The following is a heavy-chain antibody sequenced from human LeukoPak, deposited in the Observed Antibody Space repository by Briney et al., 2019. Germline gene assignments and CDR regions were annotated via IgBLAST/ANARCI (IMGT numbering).Heavy chain of an antibody. CDR3: ARGGAVAGTGGYYYGMDV. J-gene: IGHJ6*02. V-gene: IGHV1-18*01. D-gene: IGHD6-19*01. CDR2: ISAYNGST. Sequence: ASVKVSCKASGYTFTSYGISWVRQAPGQGLEWMGWISAYNGSTNYAQKLQGRVTMTTDTSTSTAYMELRSLRSDDTAVYYCARGGAVAGTGGYYYGMDVWGQGTTVTVSS. CDR1: GYTFTSYG.